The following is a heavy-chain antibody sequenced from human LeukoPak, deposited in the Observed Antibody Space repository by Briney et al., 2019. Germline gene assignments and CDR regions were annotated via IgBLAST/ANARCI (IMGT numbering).Heavy chain of an antibody. D-gene: IGHD3-22*01. J-gene: IGHJ4*02. CDR2: IRTYDGNT. Sequence: ASVKVSCKASGYTFTGHGFSWVRQAPGQGLEWMGWIRTYDGNTNYAQNLQGRVTMTTDTSTSTVYMELKSLRADDTAVYYCARESSGYDDSGYYYRNLDYWGQGTLVTVSS. V-gene: IGHV1-18*01. CDR1: GYTFTGHG. CDR3: ARESSGYDDSGYYYRNLDY.